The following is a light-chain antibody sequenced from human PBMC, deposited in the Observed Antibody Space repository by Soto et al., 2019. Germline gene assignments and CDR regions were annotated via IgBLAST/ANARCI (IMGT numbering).Light chain of an antibody. Sequence: SALTQPPSASGSPGPSVAISCTGTSSDVGGYNYVSWYQQHPGKAPKLMIYEVNKRPSGVPDRFSGSKSGNTASLTVSGLQAEDEADYYCSSYAGSSNVFGTGTKVTVL. CDR3: SSYAGSSNV. CDR1: SSDVGGYNY. V-gene: IGLV2-8*01. J-gene: IGLJ1*01. CDR2: EVN.